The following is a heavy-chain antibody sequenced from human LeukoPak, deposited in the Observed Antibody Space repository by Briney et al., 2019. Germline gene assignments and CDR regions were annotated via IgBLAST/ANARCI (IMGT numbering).Heavy chain of an antibody. CDR1: GFTFSTFW. CDR2: IKSDGSIT. J-gene: IGHJ4*02. CDR3: ARESYDFWSGYLTYYFDY. Sequence: PGGSLRLSCAASGFTFSTFWMHWVRQAPGKGLVWVSGIKSDGSITTYADSVKGRFTISRDNAENTLYLQMNSLRAEDTAVYYCARESYDFWSGYLTYYFDYWGQGTLVTVSS. V-gene: IGHV3-74*03. D-gene: IGHD3-3*01.